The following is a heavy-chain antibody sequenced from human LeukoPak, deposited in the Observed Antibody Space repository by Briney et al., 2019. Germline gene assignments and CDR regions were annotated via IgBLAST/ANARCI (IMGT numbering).Heavy chain of an antibody. Sequence: GGSLRLSCTASGFTFSGSTVHWVRQASGKGLEWVGRMRSKANSFVTTYTTSVQGRFTISRDDSKNTAYLQMNSLRTEDTALYYCTTDQFNSFDIWGRGTMITVSS. V-gene: IGHV3-73*01. CDR3: TTDQFNSFDI. J-gene: IGHJ3*02. D-gene: IGHD5-24*01. CDR1: GFTFSGST. CDR2: MRSKANSFVT.